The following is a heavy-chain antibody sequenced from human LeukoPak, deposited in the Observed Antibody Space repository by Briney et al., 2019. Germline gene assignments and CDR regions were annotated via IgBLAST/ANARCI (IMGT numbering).Heavy chain of an antibody. Sequence: SETLSLTCAVYGGSFSGCYWSWIRQPPGKGLEWIGEINHSGSTNYNPSLKSRVTISVDTSKNQFSLKLSSVTAADTAVYYCARKSGGTFDYWGQGTLVTVSS. CDR3: ARKSGGTFDY. D-gene: IGHD1-1*01. CDR1: GGSFSGCY. V-gene: IGHV4-34*01. J-gene: IGHJ4*02. CDR2: INHSGST.